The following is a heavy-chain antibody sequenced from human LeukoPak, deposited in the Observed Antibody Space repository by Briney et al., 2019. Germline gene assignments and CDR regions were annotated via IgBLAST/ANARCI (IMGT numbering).Heavy chain of an antibody. CDR2: IYYSGST. J-gene: IGHJ4*02. CDR3: ASLTLTYYSDY. Sequence: SETLSLTCTVSGGSISSSSYYWGWIRQPPGKGLEWIGSIYYSGSTYYNPSLKSRVTISVDTSKNQFSLKLSSVTAADTAVYYCASLTLTYYSDYWGQGTLVTVSS. V-gene: IGHV4-39*01. D-gene: IGHD3-16*01. CDR1: GGSISSSSYY.